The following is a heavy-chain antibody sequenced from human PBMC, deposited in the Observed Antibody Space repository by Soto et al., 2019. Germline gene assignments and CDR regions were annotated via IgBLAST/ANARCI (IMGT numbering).Heavy chain of an antibody. Sequence: GGSLRLSCAASGFTFSNYPMSWVRQAPGRGLEWVSSITANGFGTYYADSVKGRFTVSRGNPQNTLYLQMNSLRAEDTAVYYCAKGTDFWSGYMPLYFDSWGQGTLVTFSS. V-gene: IGHV3-23*01. D-gene: IGHD3-3*01. CDR2: ITANGFGT. J-gene: IGHJ4*02. CDR1: GFTFSNYP. CDR3: AKGTDFWSGYMPLYFDS.